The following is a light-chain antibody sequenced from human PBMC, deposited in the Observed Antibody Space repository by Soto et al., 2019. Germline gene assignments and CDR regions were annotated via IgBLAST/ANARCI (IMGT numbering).Light chain of an antibody. CDR1: SSNIGNSY. Sequence: QSVLTQPPSVSAAPGQKVTISCSGSSSNIGNSYVSWYQQLPGTAPKLLIYDNNQRPSGIPDRFSGSKSGTSASLGITGLQTGDEGDYYCGTWDSSLSAVVFGGGTKLTVL. V-gene: IGLV1-51*01. J-gene: IGLJ2*01. CDR2: DNN. CDR3: GTWDSSLSAVV.